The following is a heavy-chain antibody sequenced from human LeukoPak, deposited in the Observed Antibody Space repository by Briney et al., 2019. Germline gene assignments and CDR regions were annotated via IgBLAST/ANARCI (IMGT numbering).Heavy chain of an antibody. V-gene: IGHV1-69*13. Sequence: EASVTVSCKASGGTFSSYAISWVRQAPGQGLEWVGGIIPIFGTANYAQKFQGRVTITADESTSTAYMELSSLRSEDTAVYYCARVSRYSSGWSGGYYGMDVWGQGTTVTVPS. CDR2: IIPIFGTA. CDR1: GGTFSSYA. J-gene: IGHJ6*02. CDR3: ARVSRYSSGWSGGYYGMDV. D-gene: IGHD6-19*01.